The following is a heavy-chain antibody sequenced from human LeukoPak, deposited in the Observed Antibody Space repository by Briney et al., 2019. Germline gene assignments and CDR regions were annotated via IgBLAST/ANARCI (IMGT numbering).Heavy chain of an antibody. Sequence: GASVKVSCKASGYTFTSYYMHLVRQAPGQGLEWMGIINPSGGSTSYAQKFQGRVTMTRDMSTSTVYMELSSLRSEDTAVYYCARDVVVPAAIQENWFDPWGQGTLVTVSS. J-gene: IGHJ5*02. CDR3: ARDVVVPAAIQENWFDP. D-gene: IGHD2-2*02. V-gene: IGHV1-46*01. CDR2: INPSGGST. CDR1: GYTFTSYY.